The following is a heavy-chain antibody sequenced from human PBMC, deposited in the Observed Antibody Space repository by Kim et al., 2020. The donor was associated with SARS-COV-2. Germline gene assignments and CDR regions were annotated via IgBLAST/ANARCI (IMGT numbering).Heavy chain of an antibody. J-gene: IGHJ4*02. V-gene: IGHV4-39*07. CDR1: GGSISSSSYY. D-gene: IGHD3-22*01. Sequence: SETLSLTCTVSGGSISSSSYYWGWIRQPPGKGLEWIGSIYYSGSTYYNPSLKSRVTISVDTSKNQFSLKLSSVTAADTAVYYCAREAYEKITMIVVVTFFDYWGQGTLVTVSS. CDR2: IYYSGST. CDR3: AREAYEKITMIVVVTFFDY.